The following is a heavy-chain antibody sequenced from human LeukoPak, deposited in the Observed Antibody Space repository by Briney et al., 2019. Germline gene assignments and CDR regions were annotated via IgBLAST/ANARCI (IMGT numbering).Heavy chain of an antibody. CDR3: ARDCSGGSCHFDY. V-gene: IGHV1-18*01. Sequence: ASVKVSCKASGYIFTSYGISWVRQAPGQGLEWMGWISGYNGNTNHAQKLQGRVTMTTDTSTSTAYMELRSLRSDDTAVYYCARDCSGGSCHFDYWGQGTLVTVSS. CDR2: ISGYNGNT. D-gene: IGHD2-15*01. J-gene: IGHJ4*02. CDR1: GYIFTSYG.